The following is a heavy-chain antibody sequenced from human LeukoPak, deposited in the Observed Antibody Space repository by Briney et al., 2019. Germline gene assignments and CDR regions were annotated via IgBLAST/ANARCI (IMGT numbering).Heavy chain of an antibody. CDR2: ISGSGGST. Sequence: PGGSLRLSCAASGFTFSSYAMSWVRQAPGKGLEWVSAISGSGGSTYYADSVKGRFTISRDNSNNTLYLQMNSLRTEDTAVYHCAKDSETSIGSVEGIWGQGTLVTVSS. J-gene: IGHJ4*02. CDR1: GFTFSSYA. V-gene: IGHV3-23*01. CDR3: AKDSETSIGSVEGI. D-gene: IGHD1-26*01.